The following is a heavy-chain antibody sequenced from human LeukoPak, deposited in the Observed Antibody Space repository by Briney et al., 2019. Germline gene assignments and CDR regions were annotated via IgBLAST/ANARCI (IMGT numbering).Heavy chain of an antibody. V-gene: IGHV3-23*01. CDR1: GSTFGSYA. Sequence: PGGSLRLSCGASGSTFGSYAMTWVRQAPGKGLEWVSGVSNSGGRTNYADSVKGRFTISRDNSKNTLYLQMNSLRAEDTAVYYCVKDRENYPSGYFDYWGQGTLVTVSS. D-gene: IGHD5-24*01. J-gene: IGHJ4*02. CDR2: VSNSGGRT. CDR3: VKDRENYPSGYFDY.